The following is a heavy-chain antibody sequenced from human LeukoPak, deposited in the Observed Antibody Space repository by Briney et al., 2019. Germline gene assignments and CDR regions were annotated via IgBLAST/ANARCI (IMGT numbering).Heavy chain of an antibody. CDR2: IYYSGNT. CDR1: GGSINSTSYY. CDR3: ARYRSYLRDTY. Sequence: SETLSLTCTVSGGSINSTSYYWGWIRQPPGKGLEWIGSIYYSGNTYYNPSLKSRVTMSVDTSNNQFSLKLSSVTAADTAVYYCARYRSYLRDTYWGQGTLVTVSS. J-gene: IGHJ4*02. D-gene: IGHD1-26*01. V-gene: IGHV4-39*01.